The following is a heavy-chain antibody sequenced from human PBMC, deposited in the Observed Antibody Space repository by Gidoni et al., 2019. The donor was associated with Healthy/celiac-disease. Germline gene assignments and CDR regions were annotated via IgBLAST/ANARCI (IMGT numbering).Heavy chain of an antibody. CDR3: TTAGTMVRGVINYYYYGMDV. D-gene: IGHD3-10*01. CDR2: IKRKTDGGTT. CDR1: GFNFSNAR. Sequence: EVQLVESGGGLVQPGGCLRLSCAASGFNFSNARMSRVRQAPGKGLEWVGRIKRKTDGGTTDYDAPVKGRLTISRDYSKNTLYLQMNSRKTEDTAVYYCTTAGTMVRGVINYYYYGMDVWGQGTTVTVSS. J-gene: IGHJ6*02. V-gene: IGHV3-15*01.